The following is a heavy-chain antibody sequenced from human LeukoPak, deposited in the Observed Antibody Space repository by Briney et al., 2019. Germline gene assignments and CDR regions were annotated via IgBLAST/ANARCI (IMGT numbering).Heavy chain of an antibody. V-gene: IGHV3-7*05. Sequence: GGSLRLSCAASGFTFRNYSMNWVRQAPGKGLEWVANINQDGSEIYYVDSVQGRFTISRDNVDNSLYLQMNSLGAEDTAVYYCARRGTSSSWAHFDYWGQGTLVTVSS. CDR2: INQDGSEI. D-gene: IGHD6-13*01. J-gene: IGHJ4*02. CDR3: ARRGTSSSWAHFDY. CDR1: GFTFRNYS.